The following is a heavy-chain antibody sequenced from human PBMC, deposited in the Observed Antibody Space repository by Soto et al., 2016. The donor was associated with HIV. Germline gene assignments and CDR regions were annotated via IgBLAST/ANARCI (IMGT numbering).Heavy chain of an antibody. CDR3: SRDTFGPYDY. V-gene: IGHV3-74*01. J-gene: IGHJ4*02. Sequence: EVQLVESGGGLVQPGGSLRLSCVASGFTFSKYWMHWVRQAPGKGLVWVSRINSDGSRTSYADSVKGRFTISRDNAKNTLCLQMNNLRVEDTAIYYCSRDTFGPYDYWGQGTLVTVSS. D-gene: IGHD3-16*01. CDR1: GFTFSKYW. CDR2: INSDGSRT.